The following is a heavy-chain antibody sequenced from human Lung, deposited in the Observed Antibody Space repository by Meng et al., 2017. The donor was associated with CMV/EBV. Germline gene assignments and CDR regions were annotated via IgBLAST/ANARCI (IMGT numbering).Heavy chain of an antibody. V-gene: IGHV4-59*01. Sequence: SCTISRASISSFYWSWIRQPPGKGLQWIGYVSDSGSAKYNPSLESRGTISRDRSRNQFYLNLNSVTAADTAMYFCARGTGTTQHYFDYWGQGMLVTFSS. CDR2: VSDSGSA. CDR1: RASISSFY. CDR3: ARGTGTTQHYFDY. J-gene: IGHJ4*02. D-gene: IGHD1-1*01.